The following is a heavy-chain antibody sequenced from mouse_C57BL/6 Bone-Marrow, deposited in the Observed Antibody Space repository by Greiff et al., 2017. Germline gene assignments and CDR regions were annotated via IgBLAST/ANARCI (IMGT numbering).Heavy chain of an antibody. Sequence: EVQLQESGAELVRPGASVKLSCTASGFNIKDDYMHWVKQRPEQGLEWIGWIDPENGDTEYASKFQGKATITADTSSNTAYLQLSSLTSEDTAVYYCTTLGIYYGNYHYAMDYWGQGTSVTVSS. D-gene: IGHD2-1*01. CDR2: IDPENGDT. J-gene: IGHJ4*01. V-gene: IGHV14-4*01. CDR3: TTLGIYYGNYHYAMDY. CDR1: GFNIKDDY.